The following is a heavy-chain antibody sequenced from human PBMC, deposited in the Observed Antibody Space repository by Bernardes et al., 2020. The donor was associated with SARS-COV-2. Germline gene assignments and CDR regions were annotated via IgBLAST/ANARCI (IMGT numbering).Heavy chain of an antibody. Sequence: GGSLRLSCGASGCTGSSIYMSWVRQATGKGLECVSFFYSGDSTYDADSVKGRFTISRDNSKNTLYLQMNSLSAEDTAVYYCAKDAVTMIVVVTTRGDYFDYWGQGSLVTVSS. CDR2: FYSGDST. D-gene: IGHD3-22*01. CDR1: GCTGSSIY. V-gene: IGHV3-66*02. CDR3: AKDAVTMIVVVTTRGDYFDY. J-gene: IGHJ4*02.